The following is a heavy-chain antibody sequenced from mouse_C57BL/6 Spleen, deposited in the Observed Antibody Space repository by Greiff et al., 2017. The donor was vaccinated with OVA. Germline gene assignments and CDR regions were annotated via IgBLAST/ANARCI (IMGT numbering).Heavy chain of an antibody. J-gene: IGHJ4*01. D-gene: IGHD2-3*01. V-gene: IGHV5-16*01. Sequence: EVKLMESEGGLVQPGSSMKLSCTASGFTFSDYYMAWVRQVPEKGLEWVANINYDGSSTYYLDSLKSRFIISRDNAKNILYLQMSSLKSEDTATYYCARETYDGYSYAMDYWGQGTSVTVSS. CDR2: INYDGSST. CDR1: GFTFSDYY. CDR3: ARETYDGYSYAMDY.